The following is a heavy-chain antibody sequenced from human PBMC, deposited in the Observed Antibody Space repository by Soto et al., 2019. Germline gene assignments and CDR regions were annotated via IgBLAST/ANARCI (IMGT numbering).Heavy chain of an antibody. Sequence: SVKVSCKASGGTFSSYAISWVRQAPGQGLEWMGGIFPIFGTANYAQKFQGRVTITADESTSTAYMELSSLRSEDTAVYYCASLSTMVRGSPEYYYYYGMGVWGQVTTVTVSS. CDR2: IFPIFGTA. CDR3: ASLSTMVRGSPEYYYYYGMGV. J-gene: IGHJ6*02. CDR1: GGTFSSYA. V-gene: IGHV1-69*13. D-gene: IGHD3-10*01.